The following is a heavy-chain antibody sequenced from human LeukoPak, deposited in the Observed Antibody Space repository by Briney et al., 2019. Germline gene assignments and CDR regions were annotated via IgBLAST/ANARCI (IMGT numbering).Heavy chain of an antibody. CDR2: IYYSGST. J-gene: IGHJ4*02. Sequence: SETLSLTCTVSGGSISSSRYYWGWIRQPPGKGLEWIGSIYYSGSTYYNPSLKSRVTISVDTSKNQFSLKLSSVTAADTAVYYCAEVAATLAFDYWGQGTLVTVSS. D-gene: IGHD2-15*01. CDR1: GGSISSSRYY. V-gene: IGHV4-39*01. CDR3: AEVAATLAFDY.